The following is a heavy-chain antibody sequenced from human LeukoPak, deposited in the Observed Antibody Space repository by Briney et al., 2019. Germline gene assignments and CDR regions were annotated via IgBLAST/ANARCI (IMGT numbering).Heavy chain of an antibody. J-gene: IGHJ4*02. Sequence: PSETLSLTRTVSGGSISSYYWSWIRQPPGKGLEWIGYIYYSGSTNYNPSLKSRVTISVDTSKNQFSLKLSSVTAADTAVYYCARHIYGGMVRGVIPPHFDYWGQGTLVTVSS. CDR1: GGSISSYY. V-gene: IGHV4-59*08. D-gene: IGHD3-10*01. CDR3: ARHIYGGMVRGVIPPHFDY. CDR2: IYYSGST.